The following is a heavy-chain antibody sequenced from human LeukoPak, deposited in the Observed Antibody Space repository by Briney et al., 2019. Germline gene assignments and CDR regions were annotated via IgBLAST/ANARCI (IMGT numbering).Heavy chain of an antibody. Sequence: GGSLRLSCAASGFTFSSYGMHWVRQASGKGLEWVAVIWYDGSNKYYADSVKGRFTISRDNSKNTLYLQMNSLRAEDTAVYYCAKAEVDTAMVTDWGQGTLVTVSS. CDR1: GFTFSSYG. D-gene: IGHD5-18*01. J-gene: IGHJ4*02. CDR3: AKAEVDTAMVTD. V-gene: IGHV3-33*06. CDR2: IWYDGSNK.